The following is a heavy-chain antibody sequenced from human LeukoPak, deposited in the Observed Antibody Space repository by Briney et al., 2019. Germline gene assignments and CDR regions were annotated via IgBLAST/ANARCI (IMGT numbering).Heavy chain of an antibody. D-gene: IGHD4-17*01. CDR1: GGSISSRSYY. V-gene: IGHV4-39*01. Sequence: SETLSLTCTVSGGSISSRSYYWGWIRQPPGKGLEWIGSIYYSGSTYYNPSLKSRVTISVDTSKNQFSLKLSSVTAADTAVYYCARHDYGDYGSQKFDYWGQGTLVTVSS. J-gene: IGHJ4*02. CDR2: IYYSGST. CDR3: ARHDYGDYGSQKFDY.